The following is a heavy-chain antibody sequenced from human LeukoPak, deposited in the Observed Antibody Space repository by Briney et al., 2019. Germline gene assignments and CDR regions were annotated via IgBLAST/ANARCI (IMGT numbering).Heavy chain of an antibody. CDR2: IYSSGTT. V-gene: IGHV4-31*03. CDR3: ARDATWIQLSGIGGSNGMDV. CDR1: GDSIGSGNYY. J-gene: IGHJ6*02. Sequence: PSQTLSLTCTVSGDSIGSGNYYWGWIRQHPGKGLEWIGYIYSSGTTYYNPSLKSRLNISVDTSKNQFSLKLSSVTAADTAVYYCARDATWIQLSGIGGSNGMDVWGQGTTVTVS. D-gene: IGHD5-18*01.